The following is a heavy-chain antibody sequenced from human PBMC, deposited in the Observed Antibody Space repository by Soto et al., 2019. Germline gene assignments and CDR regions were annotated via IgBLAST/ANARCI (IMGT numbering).Heavy chain of an antibody. CDR2: ITFNGGST. CDR3: AKEVDDRGISY. V-gene: IGHV3-23*01. CDR1: GFTFSDSA. Sequence: AGGSLRLSCAASGFTFSDSAMTWVRQTPGKGLEYVSSITFNGGSTYYADSVKGRFTISRDNSKNTLYLQMNSLRAEDTALYYCAKEVDDRGISYWGQGNLVTVSS. J-gene: IGHJ4*01. D-gene: IGHD1-20*01.